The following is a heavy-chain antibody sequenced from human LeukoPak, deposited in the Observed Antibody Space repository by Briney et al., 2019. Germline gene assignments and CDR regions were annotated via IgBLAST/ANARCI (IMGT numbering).Heavy chain of an antibody. D-gene: IGHD6-13*01. Sequence: SVKVSCKASGGTFSSYAISWVRQAPGQGLEWMGGIIPIFGTANYAQKFQGRVTITADESTSTAYMELSSLRSEDTAVYYCARGGQQLVRGHYYYYYMDVWGKGTTVTISS. J-gene: IGHJ6*03. CDR3: ARGGQQLVRGHYYYYYMDV. V-gene: IGHV1-69*13. CDR1: GGTFSSYA. CDR2: IIPIFGTA.